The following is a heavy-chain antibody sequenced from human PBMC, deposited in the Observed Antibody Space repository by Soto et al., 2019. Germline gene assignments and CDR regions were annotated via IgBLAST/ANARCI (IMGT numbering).Heavy chain of an antibody. CDR3: AREADSGSYSPLDY. CDR1: GFTFSSYA. Sequence: QPGGSLRLSCAASGFTFSSYAMHWVRQAPGKGLEWVAVISYDGSNKYYADSVKGRFTISRDNSKNTLYLQMNSLRAEDTAVYYCAREADSGSYSPLDYWGQGTLVTVS. CDR2: ISYDGSNK. V-gene: IGHV3-30-3*01. D-gene: IGHD1-26*01. J-gene: IGHJ4*02.